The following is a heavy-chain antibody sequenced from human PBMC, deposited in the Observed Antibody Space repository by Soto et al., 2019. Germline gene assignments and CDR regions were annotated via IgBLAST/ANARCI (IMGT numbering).Heavy chain of an antibody. Sequence: GGSLRLSCAASGFTFSNYGMHWVRQAPGEGLEWVAVMWYDGSNKYYADSVKGRFTISRDNSKNTLYLQMNSLRAEDTAVYYCARTPNWYYFDYWGQGTLVTVSS. CDR1: GFTFSNYG. J-gene: IGHJ4*02. CDR2: MWYDGSNK. V-gene: IGHV3-33*01. CDR3: ARTPNWYYFDY. D-gene: IGHD1-1*01.